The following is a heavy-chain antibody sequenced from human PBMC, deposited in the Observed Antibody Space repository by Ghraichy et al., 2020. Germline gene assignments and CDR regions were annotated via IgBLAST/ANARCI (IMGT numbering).Heavy chain of an antibody. CDR1: GFTVINNF. V-gene: IGHV3-66*01. Sequence: GESLNISCAASGFTVINNFMTWGRQEEGKGMEWVALIYSGGTTSYVDSMKGRFTLSRDSAKNTVYLQMNSLRVDDTAVYYCARGGSSSEAGSWGQGTLVTVSS. CDR2: IYSGGTT. D-gene: IGHD6-25*01. CDR3: ARGGSSSEAGS. J-gene: IGHJ5*02.